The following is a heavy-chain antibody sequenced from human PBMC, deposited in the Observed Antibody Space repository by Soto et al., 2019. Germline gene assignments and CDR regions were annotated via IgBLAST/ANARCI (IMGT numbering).Heavy chain of an antibody. J-gene: IGHJ6*03. CDR2: INHSGST. CDR1: GGSFSGYY. V-gene: IGHV4-34*01. CDR3: ARELTRKAHCSGGSCYHQAPYYYYMDV. Sequence: SETLSLTCAVYGGSFSGYYWSWIRQPPGKGLEWIGEINHSGSTNYNPSLKSRVTISVDTSKNQFSLKLSSVTAADTAVYYCARELTRKAHCSGGSCYHQAPYYYYMDVWGKGTTVTVSS. D-gene: IGHD2-15*01.